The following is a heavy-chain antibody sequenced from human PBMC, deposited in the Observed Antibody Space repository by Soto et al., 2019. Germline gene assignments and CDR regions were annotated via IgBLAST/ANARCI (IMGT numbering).Heavy chain of an antibody. D-gene: IGHD6-19*01. CDR1: GFTFSSYA. CDR3: AKGTEAVAGTVLEKYFQH. J-gene: IGHJ1*01. V-gene: IGHV3-23*01. Sequence: PGGSLRLSCAASGFTFSSYAMSWVRQAPGKGLEWVSAISGSGGSTYYADSVKGRFTISRDNSKNTLYLQMDSLRAEDTAVYYCAKGTEAVAGTVLEKYFQHWGQGTLVTVSS. CDR2: ISGSGGST.